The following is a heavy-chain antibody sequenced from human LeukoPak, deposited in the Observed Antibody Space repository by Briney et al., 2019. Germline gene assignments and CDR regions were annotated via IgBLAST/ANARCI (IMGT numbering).Heavy chain of an antibody. Sequence: SVKVSCKASGGTFSSYAISWVRQAPGQGLEWMGRIIPILGIANYAQKFQGRVTITADKSTSTAYMELNSLGSEDTAVYYCARELVVVPAAMRGNFDYWGRGTLVTVSS. CDR1: GGTFSSYA. CDR3: ARELVVVPAAMRGNFDY. D-gene: IGHD2-2*01. CDR2: IIPILGIA. J-gene: IGHJ4*02. V-gene: IGHV1-69*04.